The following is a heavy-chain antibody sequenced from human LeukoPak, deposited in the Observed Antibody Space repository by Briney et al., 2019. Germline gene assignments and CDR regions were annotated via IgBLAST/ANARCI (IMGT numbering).Heavy chain of an antibody. CDR1: AFTFSNYT. CDR2: IRGSGGST. D-gene: IGHD3-9*01. V-gene: IGHV3-23*01. CDR3: AKDQGDLLTGYYSYYYYCMDV. J-gene: IGHJ6*03. Sequence: PGGSLRLSSAASAFTFSNYTMSWVPQAPGQGLEWVSSIRGSGGSTSYAASVKGRLTISRDNSKNTLFLQMNSVRAEVTAVYYCAKDQGDLLTGYYSYYYYCMDVWGKGTTVTVSS.